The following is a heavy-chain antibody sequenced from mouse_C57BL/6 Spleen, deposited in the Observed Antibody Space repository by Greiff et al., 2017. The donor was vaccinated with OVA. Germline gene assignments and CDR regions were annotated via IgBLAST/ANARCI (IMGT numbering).Heavy chain of an antibody. Sequence: EVMLVESVAELVRPGASVKLSCTASGFNIKNTYMHWVKQRPEQGLEWIGRIDPANGNTKYAPKFQGKATITADTSSNTAYLQLSSLTSEDTAIYYCARRGYYGSSPYAMDYWGQGTSVTVSS. CDR3: ARRGYYGSSPYAMDY. D-gene: IGHD1-1*01. J-gene: IGHJ4*01. CDR1: GFNIKNTY. CDR2: IDPANGNT. V-gene: IGHV14-3*01.